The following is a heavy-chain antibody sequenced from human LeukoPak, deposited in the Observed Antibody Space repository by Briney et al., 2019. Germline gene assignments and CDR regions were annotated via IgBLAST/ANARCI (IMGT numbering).Heavy chain of an antibody. J-gene: IGHJ4*02. D-gene: IGHD5-18*01. CDR1: GYTLTELS. Sequence: ASAKVSCKVSGYTLTELSMHWVRQAPGKGLEWMGGFDPEDGETIYAQKFQGRVTMTEDTSTDTAYMELSSLRSEDTAVYYCARGRTAVXTAMVPXXXWGQXXPXTVX. CDR2: FDPEDGET. CDR3: ARGRTAVXTAMVPXXX. V-gene: IGHV1-24*01.